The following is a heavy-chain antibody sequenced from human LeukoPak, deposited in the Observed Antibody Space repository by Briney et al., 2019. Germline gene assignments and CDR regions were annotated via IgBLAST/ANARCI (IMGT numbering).Heavy chain of an antibody. CDR1: DGSISSYY. Sequence: KPSETLSLTCTVSDGSISSYYWSWIRQPPGKGLEWIGYIYYSGSTNYNPSLKSRVTISVDTSKNQFSLKLSSVTAADTAVYYCASSLRFLDGRFDYWGQGTLVTVSS. V-gene: IGHV4-59*01. J-gene: IGHJ4*02. D-gene: IGHD3-3*01. CDR2: IYYSGST. CDR3: ASSLRFLDGRFDY.